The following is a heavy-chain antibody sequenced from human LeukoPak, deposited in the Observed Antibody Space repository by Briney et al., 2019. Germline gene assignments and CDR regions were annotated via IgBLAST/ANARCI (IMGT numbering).Heavy chain of an antibody. D-gene: IGHD5-12*01. J-gene: IGHJ6*03. V-gene: IGHV4-34*01. Sequence: SETLSLTCAVYGGSFSGYYWSWIRQPPGKGLEWIGEINHSGSTNYNPSLKSRVTISVDTSKNQFSLKLSSVTAADTAVYYCAREGWLRLPQYYYYYYYMDVWGKGTTVTVSS. CDR2: INHSGST. CDR3: AREGWLRLPQYYYYYYYMDV. CDR1: GGSFSGYY.